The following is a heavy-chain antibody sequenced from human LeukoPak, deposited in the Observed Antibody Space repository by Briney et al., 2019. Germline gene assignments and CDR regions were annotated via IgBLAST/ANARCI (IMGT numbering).Heavy chain of an antibody. CDR3: ARVGGIVVVPAAIVETLFDY. V-gene: IGHV4-39*07. D-gene: IGHD2-2*01. CDR1: GGSISSSSYY. Sequence: SETLSLACTVSGGSISSSSYYWGWIRQPPGKGLEWIGSIYYSGSTYYNPSLKSRVTISVDTSKNQFSLKLSSVTAADTAVYYCARVGGIVVVPAAIVETLFDYWGQGTLVTVSS. J-gene: IGHJ4*02. CDR2: IYYSGST.